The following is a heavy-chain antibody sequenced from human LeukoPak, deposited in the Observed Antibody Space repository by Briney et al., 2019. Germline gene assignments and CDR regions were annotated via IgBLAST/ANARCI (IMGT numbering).Heavy chain of an antibody. CDR3: ARDERLLSFLK. CDR2: ITGSGGIT. V-gene: IGHV3-23*01. D-gene: IGHD3-3*01. Sequence: GGSLRLSCAASGFTFSNYGLSWVRQAPGKGLEWVSGITGSGGITYYADSVKGRFTISRDNSKNTLYLQMNSLRAEDTAIYYCARDERLLSFLKWGQGTLVTVSS. J-gene: IGHJ4*02. CDR1: GFTFSNYG.